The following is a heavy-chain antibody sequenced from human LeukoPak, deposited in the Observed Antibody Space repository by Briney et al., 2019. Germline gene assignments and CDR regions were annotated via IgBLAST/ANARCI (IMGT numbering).Heavy chain of an antibody. CDR3: ARDGTAAGLYFDL. V-gene: IGHV3-7*01. CDR1: GFTFTYYW. Sequence: GGSLRLSCEVSGFTFTYYWMNWVRQAPGKGPEWVASIRQDGSEETYVDSVKGRFTISRDNTKNSLSLQLNGLRAEDTAVYYCARDGTAAGLYFDLWGQGTLVTVSS. J-gene: IGHJ4*01. D-gene: IGHD6-13*01. CDR2: IRQDGSEE.